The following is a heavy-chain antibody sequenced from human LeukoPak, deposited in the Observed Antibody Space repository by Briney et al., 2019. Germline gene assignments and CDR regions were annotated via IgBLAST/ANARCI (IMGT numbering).Heavy chain of an antibody. Sequence: GGSLRLSCAASGFTFNSYWFHCVRQAPGKGLVWFSRINSDGSDTIYAASVKGRFTISRANAKSPVYLQMHSLKAEATAVSYCARGGYHHGFDIWGQGTMVPVSS. CDR2: INSDGSDT. CDR1: GFTFNSYW. CDR3: ARGGYHHGFDI. V-gene: IGHV3-74*01. J-gene: IGHJ3*02. D-gene: IGHD2-2*01.